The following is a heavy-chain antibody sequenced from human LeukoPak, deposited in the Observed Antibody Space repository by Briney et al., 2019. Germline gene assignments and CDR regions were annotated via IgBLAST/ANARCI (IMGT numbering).Heavy chain of an antibody. V-gene: IGHV4-34*01. CDR3: ARGRGYQLSSNWFDP. D-gene: IGHD2-2*01. CDR1: GGSFSGYY. J-gene: IGHJ5*02. Sequence: SETLSLTCAVYGGSFSGYYWSWIRQPSGKGLEWIGSFYHSGSTYYNPSLKSRATISVDTSKNQFSLKLSSVTAADTAVYYCARGRGYQLSSNWFDPWGQGTLVTVSS. CDR2: FYHSGST.